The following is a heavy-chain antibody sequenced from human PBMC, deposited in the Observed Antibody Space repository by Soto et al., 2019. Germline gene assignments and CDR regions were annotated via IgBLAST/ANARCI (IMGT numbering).Heavy chain of an antibody. CDR2: IIPMFGTP. D-gene: IGHD6-19*01. CDR1: GGTFSSHG. J-gene: IGHJ5*02. Sequence: QVQLVQSGAEMKKPGSSVKVSCKASGGTFSSHGITWVRQAPGQGLEWMGGIIPMFGTPKYAQRFQGRVSITADKSTTTADLDLSSLTSEDTAVYYCAIGSVALMGAATGGLISWGQGALVTVSS. V-gene: IGHV1-69*06. CDR3: AIGSVALMGAATGGLIS.